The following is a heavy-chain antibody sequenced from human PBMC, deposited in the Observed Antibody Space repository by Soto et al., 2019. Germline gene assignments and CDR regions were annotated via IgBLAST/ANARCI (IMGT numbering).Heavy chain of an antibody. CDR2: IYYSGST. Sequence: SETLSLTCTVSGGSISSGGYYWSWIRQHPGKGLEWIGYIYYSGSTYYNPSLKGRVTISVDTSKNQFSLKLSSVTAADTAVYYCARGRRYSNYGHDYFDYWGQGTLVTVSS. V-gene: IGHV4-31*03. D-gene: IGHD4-4*01. CDR3: ARGRRYSNYGHDYFDY. CDR1: GGSISSGGYY. J-gene: IGHJ4*02.